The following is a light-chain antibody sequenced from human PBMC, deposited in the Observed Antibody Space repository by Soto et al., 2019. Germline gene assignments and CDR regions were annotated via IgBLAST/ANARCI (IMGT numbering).Light chain of an antibody. CDR3: QQYNNWPPLN. J-gene: IGKJ4*01. Sequence: EIVMTQSPATLSVSAGERVTLSCRASQSVSSNLAWYQQKPGQAPRLLIYGASTRATGIPARFSGSGSGTDCTLTISSLQSEDFAVYDCQQYNNWPPLNFGGGTKVEIK. CDR1: QSVSSN. CDR2: GAS. V-gene: IGKV3D-15*01.